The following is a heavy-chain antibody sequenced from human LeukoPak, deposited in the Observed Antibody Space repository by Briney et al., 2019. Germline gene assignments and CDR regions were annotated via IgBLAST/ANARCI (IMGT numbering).Heavy chain of an antibody. CDR1: GFTFSSYA. D-gene: IGHD3-10*01. J-gene: IGHJ4*02. CDR2: ISYDGSNK. CDR3: ASSSGHVYYFDY. Sequence: PGGSLRLSCAASGFTFSSYAMHWVRQAPGKGLEWAAVISYDGSNKYYADSVKGRFTISRDNSKNTLYLQMNSLRAEDTAVYYCASSSGHVYYFDYWGQGTLVTVSS. V-gene: IGHV3-30-3*01.